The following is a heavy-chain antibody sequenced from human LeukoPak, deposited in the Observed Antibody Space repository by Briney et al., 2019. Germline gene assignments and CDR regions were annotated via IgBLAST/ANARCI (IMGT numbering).Heavy chain of an antibody. CDR1: GGSFSGYY. CDR3: ARVRLHCSSTSCSYYYYGMDV. Sequence: SETLSLTCAVYGGSFSGYYWSWIRQPPGKGLEWIGEINHSGSTNYNPSLKSRVTISVDTSKNQFSLKLSSVTAADTAVYYCARVRLHCSSTSCSYYYYGMDVWGQGTTVTVSS. V-gene: IGHV4-34*01. CDR2: INHSGST. J-gene: IGHJ6*02. D-gene: IGHD2-2*01.